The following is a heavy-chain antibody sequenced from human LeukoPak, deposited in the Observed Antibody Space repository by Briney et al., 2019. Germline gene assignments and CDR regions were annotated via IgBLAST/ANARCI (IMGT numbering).Heavy chain of an antibody. CDR3: ATGDGYNSFDY. CDR2: ISYSGGT. Sequence: PSETLSLTCTVSGDSISNYYWSWIRQPPGKGPEWIGYISYSGGTNYNPSLESRVTMSVDTAKNQFSLKVSSVTAADTAVYYCATGDGYNSFDYWGQGTLVTVSS. CDR1: GDSISNYY. J-gene: IGHJ4*02. V-gene: IGHV4-59*08. D-gene: IGHD5-24*01.